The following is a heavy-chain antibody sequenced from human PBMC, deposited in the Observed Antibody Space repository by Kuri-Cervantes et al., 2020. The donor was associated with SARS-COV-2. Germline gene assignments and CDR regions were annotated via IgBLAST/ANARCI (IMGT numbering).Heavy chain of an antibody. CDR1: GFTFSSYW. V-gene: IGHV3-23*01. Sequence: GESLKISCAASGFTFSSYWMSWVRQAPGKGLEWVSAISGSGGSTYNADSVKGRFTFSIDNYKNTLYLQMNSLRAEDTAVYYCARERNFYGSGSYYIYYYYGMDVWGQGTTVTVSS. J-gene: IGHJ6*02. D-gene: IGHD3-10*01. CDR2: ISGSGGST. CDR3: ARERNFYGSGSYYIYYYYGMDV.